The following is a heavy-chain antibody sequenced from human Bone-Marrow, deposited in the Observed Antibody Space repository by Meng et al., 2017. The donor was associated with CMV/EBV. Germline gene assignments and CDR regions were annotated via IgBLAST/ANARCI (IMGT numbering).Heavy chain of an antibody. CDR2: IYYSGST. CDR1: DGSISSYY. D-gene: IGHD1-20*01. J-gene: IGHJ4*02. V-gene: IGHV4-59*01. Sequence: SETLSLTCTVSDGSISSYYWTWIRQPPGKGLEWIGYIYYSGSTNYNPSLKSRVTISVDTSKNQFSLKLSSVTAADTAVYYCARDSGITGTNIDYWGQGTLVTVSS. CDR3: ARDSGITGTNIDY.